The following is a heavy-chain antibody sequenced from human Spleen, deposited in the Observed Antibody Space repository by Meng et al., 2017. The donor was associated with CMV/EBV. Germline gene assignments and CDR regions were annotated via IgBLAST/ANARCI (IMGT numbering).Heavy chain of an antibody. Sequence: GSLKISCVASGFTLSSYAMSWVRQAPGKGLEWVSTISGNGGSRDYADSVKGRFTISRDNSKNTLYLQMNSLRAEDTAVYYCARTLGYCSGGSCYSDEGDYWGQGTLVTVSS. D-gene: IGHD2-15*01. CDR1: GFTLSSYA. CDR3: ARTLGYCSGGSCYSDEGDY. CDR2: ISGNGGSR. V-gene: IGHV3-23*01. J-gene: IGHJ4*02.